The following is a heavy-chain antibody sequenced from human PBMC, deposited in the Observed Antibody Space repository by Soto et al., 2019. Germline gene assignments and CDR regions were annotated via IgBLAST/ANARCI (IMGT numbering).Heavy chain of an antibody. CDR2: ISGGGDTT. CDR1: GFTFNNYA. D-gene: IGHD3-10*01. V-gene: IGHV3-23*01. J-gene: IGHJ4*02. Sequence: EVQLLESGGVLVQPGGSLRLSCAASGFTFNNYAMPWFRQAPGKGLEWVSAISGGGDTTSYADSVKGRFTVSRDGSKNTLYLQMSSLRAEDTALYYCAKGRGGSGSLTPRVDFWGQGTLVTVSS. CDR3: AKGRGGSGSLTPRVDF.